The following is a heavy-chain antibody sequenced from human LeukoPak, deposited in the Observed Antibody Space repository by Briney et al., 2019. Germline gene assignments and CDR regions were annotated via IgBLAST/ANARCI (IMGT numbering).Heavy chain of an antibody. CDR3: AREPYYDFWSGYYTGILYFDY. Sequence: PGGSLRLSCAASGFTFSSCSMNWVRQAPGKGLEWVSSISSSSSYIYYADSVKGRFTISRDNAKNSLYLRMNSLRAEDTAVYYCAREPYYDFWSGYYTGILYFDYWGQGTLVTVSS. D-gene: IGHD3-3*01. J-gene: IGHJ4*02. CDR2: ISSSSSYI. CDR1: GFTFSSCS. V-gene: IGHV3-21*01.